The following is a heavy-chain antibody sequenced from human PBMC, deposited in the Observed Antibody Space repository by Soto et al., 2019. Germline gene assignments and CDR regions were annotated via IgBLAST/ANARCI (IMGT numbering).Heavy chain of an antibody. Sequence: GGSLRLSCTTSGFSFASFAMTWVRQAPGKGLEWVATIIGSDGKTYYADSVKGRFSISRDTSRNTLYLQMNSLRADDTAIHYCAKWSYLDYWGQGTRVTVSS. CDR2: IIGSDGKT. CDR3: AKWSYLDY. D-gene: IGHD3-3*01. V-gene: IGHV3-23*01. J-gene: IGHJ4*02. CDR1: GFSFASFA.